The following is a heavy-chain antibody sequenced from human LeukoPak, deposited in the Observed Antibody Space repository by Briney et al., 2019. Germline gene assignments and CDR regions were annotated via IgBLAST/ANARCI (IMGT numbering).Heavy chain of an antibody. D-gene: IGHD3-3*01. Sequence: GGSLRLSCAASGFTFSSYWMHWVRQAPGKGLEWVSAISGSGGSTYYADSVKGRFTISRDNSKNTLYLQMNSLRAEDTAVYYCAKVIVEWLFDYWGQGTLVTVSS. CDR2: ISGSGGST. CDR1: GFTFSSYW. CDR3: AKVIVEWLFDY. J-gene: IGHJ4*02. V-gene: IGHV3-23*01.